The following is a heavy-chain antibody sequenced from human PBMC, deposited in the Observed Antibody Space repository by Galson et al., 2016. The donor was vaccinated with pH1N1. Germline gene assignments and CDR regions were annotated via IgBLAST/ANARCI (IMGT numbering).Heavy chain of an antibody. CDR3: ARERYSGTFCDAFDI. J-gene: IGHJ3*02. V-gene: IGHV3-48*01. CDR2: ISGESYTK. CDR1: GFTFSRHS. Sequence: SLRLSCAGSGFTFSRHSINWVRQAPGKGLEWVSYISGESYTKYYADSLKDRLSISRDNVKDSVYLQIDSLRAEDTAVYYCARERYSGTFCDAFDIWGQGTMVSVSS. D-gene: IGHD1-26*01.